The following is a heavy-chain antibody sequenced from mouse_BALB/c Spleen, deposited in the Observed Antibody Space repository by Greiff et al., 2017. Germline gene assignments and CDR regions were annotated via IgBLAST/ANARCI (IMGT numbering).Heavy chain of an antibody. CDR3: ARSLLRLQAWFAY. CDR1: GFTFSSFG. Sequence: EVKLVESGGGLEQPGGSRKLSCAASGFTFSSFGMHWVRQAPEKGLEWVAYISSGSSTIYYADTVKGRFTISRDNPKNTLFLQMTSLRSEDTAMYYCARSLLRLQAWFAYWGQGTLVTVSA. D-gene: IGHD1-2*01. V-gene: IGHV5-17*02. J-gene: IGHJ3*01. CDR2: ISSGSSTI.